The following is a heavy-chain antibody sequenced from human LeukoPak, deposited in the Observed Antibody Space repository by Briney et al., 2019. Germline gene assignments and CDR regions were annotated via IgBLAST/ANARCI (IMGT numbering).Heavy chain of an antibody. Sequence: GRSLRLSCAASGFTFSSYGMHWVRQAPGKGLEWVAVIWYDGSNKYYADSVKGRFTISRDNSKNTLYLQMNSLRAEDTAVYYXXXXXQSAIPGDHHDYWGQGTLVTVSS. CDR3: XXXXQSAIPGDHHDY. CDR1: GFTFSSYG. CDR2: IWYDGSNK. J-gene: IGHJ4*02. D-gene: IGHD2-2*02. V-gene: IGHV3-33*01.